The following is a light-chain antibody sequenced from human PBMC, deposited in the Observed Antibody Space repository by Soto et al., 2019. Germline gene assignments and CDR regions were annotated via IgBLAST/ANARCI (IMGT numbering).Light chain of an antibody. J-gene: IGKJ2*01. CDR3: QQYSSAPPVFT. CDR2: WAS. CDR1: QSVLSSSNNKNY. Sequence: DIVMTQSPDSLAVSLGERATINCKSSQSVLSSSNNKNYLAWYQQRPGQPPKLLIYWASTRQSGVPDRFSGSGSGTDFTLTISSLQAEDVAVYYCQQYSSAPPVFTFGQGTKLEIK. V-gene: IGKV4-1*01.